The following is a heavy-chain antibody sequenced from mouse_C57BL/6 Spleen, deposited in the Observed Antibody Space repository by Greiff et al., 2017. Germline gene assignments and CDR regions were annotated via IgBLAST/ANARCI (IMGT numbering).Heavy chain of an antibody. CDR3: TLIYYDYDEYYFDY. CDR1: GFNIKDYY. CDR2: IDPEDGDT. D-gene: IGHD2-4*01. Sequence: EVQLQQSGAELVRPGASVKLSCTASGFNIKDYYMHWVKQRPEQGLEWIGRIDPEDGDTEYAPKFQGKATMTADTSSNTAYMQLSSLTSEDTAVYYCTLIYYDYDEYYFDYWGQGTTLTVSS. V-gene: IGHV14-1*01. J-gene: IGHJ2*01.